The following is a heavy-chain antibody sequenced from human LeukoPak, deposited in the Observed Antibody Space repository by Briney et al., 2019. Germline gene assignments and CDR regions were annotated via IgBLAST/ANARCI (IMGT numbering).Heavy chain of an antibody. CDR1: GYSFPSNY. Sequence: VASVKVSCKASGYSFPSNYIHWVRQAPGQGLEWMGMIYPRDGSTSYAQKFQGRVTVTRDTSTSTVHMELSGLRSEDAAVYYCARDQEAFDYWGQGTLVTVSS. V-gene: IGHV1-46*01. CDR2: IYPRDGST. CDR3: ARDQEAFDY. J-gene: IGHJ4*02.